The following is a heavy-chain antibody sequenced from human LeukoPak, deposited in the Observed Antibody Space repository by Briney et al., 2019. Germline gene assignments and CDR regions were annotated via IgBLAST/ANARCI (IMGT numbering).Heavy chain of an antibody. CDR1: GFTFSSYA. D-gene: IGHD6-6*01. Sequence: GGSLRLSCAASGFTFSSYAMSWVRQAPGRGLEWVSAISGSGGSTYYADSVKGRFTISRDNAKNSLYLQMNSLRAEDTALYYCAKDRLSIAARPDYYYGMDVWGQGTTVTVSS. CDR2: ISGSGGST. CDR3: AKDRLSIAARPDYYYGMDV. V-gene: IGHV3-23*01. J-gene: IGHJ6*02.